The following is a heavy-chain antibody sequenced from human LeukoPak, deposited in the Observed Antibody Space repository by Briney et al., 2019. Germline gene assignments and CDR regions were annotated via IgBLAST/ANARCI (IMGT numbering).Heavy chain of an antibody. CDR1: GGSMSSSSYY. Sequence: PSETLSLTCTVSGGSMSSSSYYWGWIRQPPGKGLEWIGSIYYSGSTYYNPSLKSRVTISVHTSKNQLSLKLSSVTAADTAVYYCARPTSNWGQGTLVTVSS. V-gene: IGHV4-39*01. J-gene: IGHJ4*02. CDR2: IYYSGST. CDR3: ARPTSN. D-gene: IGHD3-16*01.